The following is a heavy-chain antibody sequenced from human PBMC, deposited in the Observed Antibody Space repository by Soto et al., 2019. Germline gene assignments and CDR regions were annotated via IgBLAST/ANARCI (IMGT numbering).Heavy chain of an antibody. V-gene: IGHV1-69*06. D-gene: IGHD3-10*01. CDR1: GGTFSSYA. Sequence: QVQLVQSGAEVKKPGSSVKVSCKASGGTFSSYAITWVRQAPGQGLEWMGGIIPIFGTANYAQKFQGRVTITADKSTSTAYMELSSLRSEDTALEYWARDYKGGHFDSWGQGTLVTVAS. CDR2: IIPIFGTA. J-gene: IGHJ4*02. CDR3: ARDYKGGHFDS.